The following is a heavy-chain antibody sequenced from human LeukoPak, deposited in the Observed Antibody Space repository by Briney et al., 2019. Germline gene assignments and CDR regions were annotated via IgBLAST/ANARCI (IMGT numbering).Heavy chain of an antibody. V-gene: IGHV5-51*01. Sequence: GESLKISCQGPGYTFDSYWIGWVRQMPAKGLEWMGIIYPGDSDARYSPSFQGQVTFSADRSISTAYLQWSSLQASDTAMYYCARLSGSYRGWFDPWGQGTLVTVSS. D-gene: IGHD1-26*01. J-gene: IGHJ5*02. CDR2: IYPGDSDA. CDR1: GYTFDSYW. CDR3: ARLSGSYRGWFDP.